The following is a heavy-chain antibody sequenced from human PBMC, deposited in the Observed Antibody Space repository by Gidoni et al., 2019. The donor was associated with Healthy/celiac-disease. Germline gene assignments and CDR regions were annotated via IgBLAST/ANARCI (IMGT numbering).Heavy chain of an antibody. CDR3: ARVPGSGLYDAFDI. Sequence: VTYISSSSSTIYYADSVKGRFTISRDNAKNSLYLQINSLRAEDTAVYYCARVPGSGLYDAFDIWGQGTMVTVAS. D-gene: IGHD1-26*01. J-gene: IGHJ3*02. CDR2: ISSSSSTI. V-gene: IGHV3-48*01.